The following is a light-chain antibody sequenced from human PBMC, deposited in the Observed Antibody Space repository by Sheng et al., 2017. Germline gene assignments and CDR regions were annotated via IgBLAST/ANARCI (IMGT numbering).Light chain of an antibody. CDR3: SSFTSSSTV. CDR2: VCQ. J-gene: IGLJ1*01. Sequence: QSALAQPASVSGSPGQSITISCTGTVSDVGAYNYVSWYQQHPGKAPKLLIFVCQYSALQGVSNRFSASKSGNTASLTISGLQSEDEADYYCSSFTSSSTVFGTGTKVTVL. CDR1: VSDVGAYNY. V-gene: IGLV2-14*03.